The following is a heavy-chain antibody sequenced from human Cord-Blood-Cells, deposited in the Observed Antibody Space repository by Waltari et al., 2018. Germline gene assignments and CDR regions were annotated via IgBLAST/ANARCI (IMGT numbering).Heavy chain of an antibody. J-gene: IGHJ4*02. CDR1: GQTFSHLS. Sequence: VQLVQAGGEVKKPGSEVKVSCKASGQTFSHLSNNRDRQAPCSGVQRYGAIITTLGQGLEWMGGIIPIFGTANYAQKLQGRVTITADKSTSTAYMELSSLRSEDTAVYYCARSDGWYRQAYFDYWGQGTLVTVSS. V-gene: IGHV1-69*06. CDR3: ARSDGWYRQAYFDY. D-gene: IGHD6-19*01. CDR2: IIPIFGTA.